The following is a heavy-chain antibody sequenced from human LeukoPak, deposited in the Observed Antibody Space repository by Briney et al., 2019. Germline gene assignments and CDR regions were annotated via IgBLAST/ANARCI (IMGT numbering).Heavy chain of an antibody. CDR2: ITPSGGT. V-gene: IGHV1-2*02. Sequence: ASVKVSYTASGYTFTSYAMHWVRQAPGQGLEWMGWITPSGGTNYPQKVQGRVAITRDTSITTAYMDLSRLTSDDTAVYYCARDRYGDGFAHFDYWGQGALVTVSS. J-gene: IGHJ4*02. CDR1: GYTFTSYA. CDR3: ARDRYGDGFAHFDY. D-gene: IGHD5-24*01.